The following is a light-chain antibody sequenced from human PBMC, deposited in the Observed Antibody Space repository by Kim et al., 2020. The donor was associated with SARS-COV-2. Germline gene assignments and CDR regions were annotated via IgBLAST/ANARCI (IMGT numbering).Light chain of an antibody. CDR3: QQYDKWPLT. V-gene: IGKV3-15*01. Sequence: VSPGERAPLSCRASQSANSNLAWYQQKPGQAPRLLIYGASTRATDIPARFSGSGSGTDFTLTISCLQSEDFAVYYCQQYDKWPLTFGGGTKVEIK. CDR2: GAS. CDR1: QSANSN. J-gene: IGKJ4*01.